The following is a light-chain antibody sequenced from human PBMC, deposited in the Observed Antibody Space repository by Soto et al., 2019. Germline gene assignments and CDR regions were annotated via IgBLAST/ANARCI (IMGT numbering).Light chain of an antibody. CDR3: QHHNSYSQT. CDR1: QSIRYY. CDR2: GAS. J-gene: IGKJ1*01. Sequence: DLQLTQSPPTLSASVGDRVTITCRASQSIRYYLAWYQQMPGKAPQLLIYGASSLQSGVPSRFSGSGSGTEFTLTISSLQPDDFATYFCQHHNSYSQTFGQGTKVEIK. V-gene: IGKV1-5*01.